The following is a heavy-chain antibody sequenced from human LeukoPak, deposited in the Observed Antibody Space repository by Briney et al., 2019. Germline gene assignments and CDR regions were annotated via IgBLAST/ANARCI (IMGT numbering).Heavy chain of an antibody. Sequence: GGSLRLSCAASGFTFSDYYMSWIRQAPGKGLEWVSYISSSSSYTNYADSVKGRFTISRDNAKNSLYLQMNSLRAEDTAVYYCASYNGSYLTYYYGMDVWGQGTTVTVSS. CDR3: ASYNGSYLTYYYGMDV. D-gene: IGHD1-26*01. CDR1: GFTFSDYY. V-gene: IGHV3-11*06. CDR2: ISSSSSYT. J-gene: IGHJ6*02.